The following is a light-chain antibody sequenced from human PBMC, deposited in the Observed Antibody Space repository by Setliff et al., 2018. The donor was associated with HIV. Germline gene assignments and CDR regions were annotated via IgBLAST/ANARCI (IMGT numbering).Light chain of an antibody. CDR2: GTT. Sequence: QSALAQPPSVSGAPGQRVTLSCTGSSSDIGAGYDVFWYRQLPGSAPKLIITGTTNRPSGVPDRFSGSKSGTSASLAITGLQAEDEADNYCQSYDSSLTAVVFGGGTKGTVL. CDR3: QSYDSSLTAVV. CDR1: SSDIGAGYD. J-gene: IGLJ2*01. V-gene: IGLV1-40*01.